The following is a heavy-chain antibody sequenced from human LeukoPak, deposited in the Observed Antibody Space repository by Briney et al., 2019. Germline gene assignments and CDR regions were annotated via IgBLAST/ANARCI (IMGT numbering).Heavy chain of an antibody. V-gene: IGHV4-30-4*01. D-gene: IGHD3-16*01. J-gene: IGHJ4*02. CDR1: GGSVSSTDHY. Sequence: SETLSLTCTVSGGSVSSTDHYWSWIRQPPGKGLEWIGYIYYSGSTYYNPSLKSRLTILLDMSKNQFSLKLSSVTAADTAVYYCARVSGGGLFDYWGQGTLVTVSS. CDR2: IYYSGST. CDR3: ARVSGGGLFDY.